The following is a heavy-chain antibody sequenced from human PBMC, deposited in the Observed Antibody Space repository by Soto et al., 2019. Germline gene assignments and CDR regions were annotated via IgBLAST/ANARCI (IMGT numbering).Heavy chain of an antibody. V-gene: IGHV2-5*02. CDR1: GFSLSTSGVG. CDR3: APLNTYYYGSGHNY. CDR2: IYWDDDK. J-gene: IGHJ4*02. D-gene: IGHD3-10*01. Sequence: QITLKESGPTLVKPTQTLTLTCTFSGFSLSTSGVGVGWIRQPPGKALEWLALIYWDDDKRYSPSLKSRLTITNDTSKNPVVLTITNMDPVDTATYYCAPLNTYYYGSGHNYWGQGTLVTVSS.